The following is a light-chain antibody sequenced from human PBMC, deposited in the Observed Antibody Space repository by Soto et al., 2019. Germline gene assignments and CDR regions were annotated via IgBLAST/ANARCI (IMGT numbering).Light chain of an antibody. CDR3: GSYANSNTYV. CDR1: SSDVGGYDY. J-gene: IGLJ1*01. CDR2: EVV. Sequence: QSALTQPASVSGSPGQSITISCTGTSSDVGGYDYVSWYQQHPGKVPKLVIYEVVNRPSGVSNRFSGSKSGNSASLTISGLQAEDEADYYCGSYANSNTYVFGTGPKVTV. V-gene: IGLV2-14*01.